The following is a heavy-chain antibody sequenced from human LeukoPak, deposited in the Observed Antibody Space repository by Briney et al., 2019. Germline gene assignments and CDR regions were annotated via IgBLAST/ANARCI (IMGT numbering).Heavy chain of an antibody. D-gene: IGHD5-12*01. CDR2: IKQDGSEK. CDR3: ARGYSGDF. J-gene: IGHJ4*02. V-gene: IGHV3-7*01. CDR1: GFTFNNYW. Sequence: GGSLRLSCAASGFTFNNYWMTWVRQAPGKGLEWVANIKQDGSEKYYVDSVKGRFTISRDNAKNSLYLQMNSLRAEDTAVYSCARGYSGDFWGQGTLVTVSS.